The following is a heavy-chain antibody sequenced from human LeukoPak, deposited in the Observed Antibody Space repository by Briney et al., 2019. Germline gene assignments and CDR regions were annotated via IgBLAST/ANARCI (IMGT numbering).Heavy chain of an antibody. CDR2: IKQDGSEK. CDR1: GFTFSNYW. Sequence: GGCLRLSCAASGFTFSNYWMSWVRQAPGKGLEWVANIKQDGSEKCYVDSVKGRFTISRDNAKNSLYLQMNSLRAEDTAVYYCARDRWELLSNSYHYCGLDVWGQGTTVTVSS. J-gene: IGHJ6*02. CDR3: ARDRWELLSNSYHYCGLDV. D-gene: IGHD2-15*01. V-gene: IGHV3-7*01.